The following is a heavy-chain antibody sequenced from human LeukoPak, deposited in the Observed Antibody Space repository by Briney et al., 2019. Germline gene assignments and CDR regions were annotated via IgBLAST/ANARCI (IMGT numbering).Heavy chain of an antibody. V-gene: IGHV3-48*01. Sequence: GGSLRLSCAASGFTFRTSGMNWVRQAPGKGPEWVSYISSSGTTISYAQSVKGRFTITRDNAQNSLTLHMNTLRADDTAVYYCAKDGGTHFDHWGQGTLVTVSS. CDR3: AKDGGTHFDH. D-gene: IGHD1-26*01. J-gene: IGHJ4*02. CDR2: ISSSGTTI. CDR1: GFTFRTSG.